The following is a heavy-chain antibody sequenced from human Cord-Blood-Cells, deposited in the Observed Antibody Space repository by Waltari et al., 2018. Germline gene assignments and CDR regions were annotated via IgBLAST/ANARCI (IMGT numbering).Heavy chain of an antibody. Sequence: EVQLLESGGGLVQPGGSLRLSCAASGFTFSSYALSWVRQAPGKGLEWVSAISGSGGSTYYADSVKGRFTISRDNSKNTLYLQMNSLRAEDTAVYYCAKLEEGSTSCYDYWGQGTLVTVSS. CDR2: ISGSGGST. J-gene: IGHJ4*02. V-gene: IGHV3-23*01. CDR3: AKLEEGSTSCYDY. D-gene: IGHD2-2*01. CDR1: GFTFSSYA.